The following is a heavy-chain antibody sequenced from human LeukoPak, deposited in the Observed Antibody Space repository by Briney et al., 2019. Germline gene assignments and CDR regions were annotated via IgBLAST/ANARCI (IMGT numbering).Heavy chain of an antibody. V-gene: IGHV1-18*01. Sequence: ASVKVSCKASGYTFSSYDISWVRQAPGQGLEWMGGINTYNGNTDYAQRFQGRVTMTTNTSTTTAYMELRTLRSDDTAVYYCARGEGALDAFDIWGRGTMVTVSS. J-gene: IGHJ3*02. CDR2: INTYNGNT. CDR3: ARGEGALDAFDI. CDR1: GYTFSSYD.